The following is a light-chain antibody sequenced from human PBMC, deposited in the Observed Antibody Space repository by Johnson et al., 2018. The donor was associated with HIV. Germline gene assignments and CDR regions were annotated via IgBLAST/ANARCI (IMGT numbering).Light chain of an antibody. CDR3: ETWDRTIRV. CDR1: SSNIGNNY. J-gene: IGLJ1*01. Sequence: QSVLTQPPSVSAAPGQKVTISCSGSSSNIGNNYVSWYQQLPGTAPKLLIYDNNKRPSGIPDRFSGSKSGTSATLGITGLQTGDEADYYCETWDRTIRVFGPGTTVTFL. CDR2: DNN. V-gene: IGLV1-51*01.